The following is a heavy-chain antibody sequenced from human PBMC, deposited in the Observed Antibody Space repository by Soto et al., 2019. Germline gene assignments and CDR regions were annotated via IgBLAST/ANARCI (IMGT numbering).Heavy chain of an antibody. V-gene: IGHV3-33*08. CDR3: ATADCTGAYCYSSPCNYGVDV. Sequence: QVQLVESGGGVVQPGGSLRLSCTTSGFTFNTYGMHWVRQAPGKGLEWVAIIWYAGSKKYYADSVKGRFTISRDNSKNSLYLQMNNLRAEDTALYYCATADCTGAYCYSSPCNYGVDVWCQGTTVTVSS. J-gene: IGHJ6*02. CDR2: IWYAGSKK. CDR1: GFTFNTYG. D-gene: IGHD2-15*01.